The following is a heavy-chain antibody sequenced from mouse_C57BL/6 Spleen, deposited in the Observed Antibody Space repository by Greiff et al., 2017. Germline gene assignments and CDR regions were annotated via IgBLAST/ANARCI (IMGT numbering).Heavy chain of an antibody. CDR1: GYTFTSYT. CDR2: INPSSGYT. D-gene: IGHD1-1*01. CDR3: ARGDYGSLWYFDV. Sequence: VKLMESGAELARPGASVKMSCKASGYTFTSYTMHWVKQRPGQGLEWIGYINPSSGYTKYKQKFKDKATLNADKSSSTAYMQLSSLTSEDSAVYYCARGDYGSLWYFDVWGTGTTVTVSS. J-gene: IGHJ1*03. V-gene: IGHV1-4*01.